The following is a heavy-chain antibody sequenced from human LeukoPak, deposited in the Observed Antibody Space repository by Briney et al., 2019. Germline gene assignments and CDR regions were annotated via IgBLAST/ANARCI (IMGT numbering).Heavy chain of an antibody. CDR2: IYDYSGST. J-gene: IGHJ4*02. CDR1: GVATRSGDYY. V-gene: IGHV4-31*03. D-gene: IGHD3-22*01. Sequence: SQTLSLTCNVSGVATRSGDYYWSWIRQHPGKGLEWIGFIYDYSGSTHYNPSLKSRVTISVDTSKNQFSLKLSSVTAADTAVYYCARAPHYDSSGYNYDMYYFDYWGQGTLVTVSS. CDR3: ARAPHYDSSGYNYDMYYFDY.